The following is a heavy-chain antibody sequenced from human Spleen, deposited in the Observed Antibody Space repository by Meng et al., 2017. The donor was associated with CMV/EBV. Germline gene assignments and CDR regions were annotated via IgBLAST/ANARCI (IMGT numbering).Heavy chain of an antibody. CDR1: GFTFSSYG. J-gene: IGHJ6*02. Sequence: GESLKISCAASGFTFSSYGMHWVRQAPGKGLEWVAFIPYDGTNEYYADSVKGRFTISRENSKNTLHLQMNSLRAEDTAGYYCARRSSSSPPGAYGMDVWGQGTTVTVSS. CDR3: ARRSSSSPPGAYGMDV. D-gene: IGHD6-13*01. CDR2: IPYDGTNE. V-gene: IGHV3-30*03.